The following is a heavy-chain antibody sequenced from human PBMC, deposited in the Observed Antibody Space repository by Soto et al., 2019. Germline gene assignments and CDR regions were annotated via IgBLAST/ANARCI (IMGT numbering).Heavy chain of an antibody. CDR2: ISSSSSYI. V-gene: IGHV3-21*01. J-gene: IGHJ6*02. CDR1: GFTFSSYS. Sequence: GGSLRLSCAASGFTFSSYSMNWVRQAPGKGLEWVSSISSSSSYIYYADSVKGRFTISRDNAKNSLYLQMNSLRAEDTAVYYCARDDGYCSSTSCYYYYYYGMDVWGQGTTVTVSS. CDR3: ARDDGYCSSTSCYYYYYYGMDV. D-gene: IGHD2-2*01.